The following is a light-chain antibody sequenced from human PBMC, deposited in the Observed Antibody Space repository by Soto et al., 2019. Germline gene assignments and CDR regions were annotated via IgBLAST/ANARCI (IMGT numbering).Light chain of an antibody. J-gene: IGKJ1*01. V-gene: IGKV1-5*01. CDR1: QSISNW. CDR3: QQYSSYSRWT. CDR2: DAS. Sequence: DIQMTQSPSTLSASVGDRVTITCRASQSISNWLAWYQQKPRKAPKLLIYDASSLESGVPSRFSGSGSGTELTLTISSLQPGDFATYYCQQYSSYSRWTFGQGTKVEIK.